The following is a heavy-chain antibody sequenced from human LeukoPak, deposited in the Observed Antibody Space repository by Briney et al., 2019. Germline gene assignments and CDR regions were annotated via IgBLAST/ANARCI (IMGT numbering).Heavy chain of an antibody. CDR3: AKEDYSSSFDY. CDR1: GFTFRTYG. CDR2: LWFDGSHQ. D-gene: IGHD4-11*01. J-gene: IGHJ4*02. Sequence: GGSLRLSCAASGFTFRTYGMHWVRQTPGKGLEWVAFLWFDGSHQYYADSVRGRFIISRDNSNNTLYLQMNSLRAEDTAVYYCAKEDYSSSFDYWGQGTLVTVSS. V-gene: IGHV3-30*02.